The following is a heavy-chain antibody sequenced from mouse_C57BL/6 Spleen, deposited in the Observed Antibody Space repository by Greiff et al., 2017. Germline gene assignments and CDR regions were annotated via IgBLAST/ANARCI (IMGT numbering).Heavy chain of an antibody. J-gene: IGHJ3*01. CDR1: GYTFTSYW. V-gene: IGHV1-52*01. CDR2: IDPSDSET. D-gene: IGHD2-5*01. CDR3: ARSDSNYGQFAY. Sequence: QVQLQQPGAELVRPGSSVKLSCKASGYTFTSYWMHWVKQRPIQGLEWIGNIDPSDSETHYNQKFKDKATLTVDKSSSTAYMQLSSLTSEDSAVYYCARSDSNYGQFAYWGQGTLVTVSA.